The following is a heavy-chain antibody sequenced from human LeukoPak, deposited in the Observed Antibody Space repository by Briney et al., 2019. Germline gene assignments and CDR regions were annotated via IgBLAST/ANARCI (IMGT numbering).Heavy chain of an antibody. CDR1: GFTFSSYG. D-gene: IGHD2-2*01. J-gene: IGHJ4*02. V-gene: IGHV3-30*02. CDR2: IRYDGSNK. Sequence: GGSLRLSCAASGFTFSSYGMHWVRQAPGKGLEWVAFIRYDGSNKYYADSVKGRFTISRDNSKNTMYLKMNSLRAEDTAVYYCAKDLNRYQLLYYFDYWGQGTLVTVSS. CDR3: AKDLNRYQLLYYFDY.